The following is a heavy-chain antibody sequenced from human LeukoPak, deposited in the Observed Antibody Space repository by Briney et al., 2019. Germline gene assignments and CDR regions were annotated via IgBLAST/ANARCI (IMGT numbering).Heavy chain of an antibody. CDR1: GGSFSGYY. J-gene: IGHJ6*02. CDR2: INHSGST. V-gene: IGHV4-34*01. CDR3: VRAPNLDDILTGYLSRYYYYGMDV. D-gene: IGHD3-9*01. Sequence: SETLSLTCAVYGGSFSGYYWSWIRQPPGKGLEWIGEINHSGSTNYNPSLKSRVTISVDTSKNQFSLKLSSVTAADTAVYYCVRAPNLDDILTGYLSRYYYYGMDVWGQGTTVTVSS.